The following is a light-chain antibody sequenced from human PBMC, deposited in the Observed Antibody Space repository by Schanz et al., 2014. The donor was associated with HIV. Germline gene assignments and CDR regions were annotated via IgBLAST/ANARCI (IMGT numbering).Light chain of an antibody. Sequence: QSVLTQPLSASGTPGQRVIISCSGTSSNVGTNTVNWYHQLPGTAPRLLIYTTDQRPSGVPDRFSGSKSGTSASLAISGLQSEDEGDYYCAAWDVNLNGPVFGGGTKLTVL. CDR1: SSNVGTNT. V-gene: IGLV1-44*01. CDR3: AAWDVNLNGPV. J-gene: IGLJ2*01. CDR2: TTD.